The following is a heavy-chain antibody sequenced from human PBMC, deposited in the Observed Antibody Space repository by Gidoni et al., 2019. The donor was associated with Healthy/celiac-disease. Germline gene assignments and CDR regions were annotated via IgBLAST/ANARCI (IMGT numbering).Heavy chain of an antibody. CDR1: GGPISRYY. Sequence: QVQLQESVPGLVTPSETLSLPCTVSGGPISRYYWSWIRQPPGKGLEWIGYIYYSGSTNYNPSLKSRVTISVDTSKNQFSLKLSSVTAADTAVYYCARILECSGGSCYSSLFDYWGQGTLVTVSS. V-gene: IGHV4-59*01. CDR2: IYYSGST. CDR3: ARILECSGGSCYSSLFDY. J-gene: IGHJ4*02. D-gene: IGHD2-15*01.